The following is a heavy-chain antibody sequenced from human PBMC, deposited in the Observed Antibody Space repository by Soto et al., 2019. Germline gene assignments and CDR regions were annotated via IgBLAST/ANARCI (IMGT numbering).Heavy chain of an antibody. CDR3: AREEVVATVDSGDYEIDYYYYGMDV. D-gene: IGHD5-12*01. V-gene: IGHV1-46*01. J-gene: IGHJ6*02. CDR1: GCTFTSYY. Sequence: GASVKVSCKASGCTFTSYYMHWVRQAPGQGLEWMGIINPSGGSTSYAQKFQGRVTMTRDTSTSTVHMELSSLRSEDTAVYYCAREEVVATVDSGDYEIDYYYYGMDVWG. CDR2: INPSGGST.